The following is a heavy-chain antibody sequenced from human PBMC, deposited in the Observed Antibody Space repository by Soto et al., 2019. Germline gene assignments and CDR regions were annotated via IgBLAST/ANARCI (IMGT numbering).Heavy chain of an antibody. CDR2: IKQDGSVR. CDR3: ARIGYSSSCFDY. Sequence: EVQLVESGGGSVQPGGSLRLSCAASGFTFSNYWMSWVRQAPGKGLEWVANIKQDGSVRYYVDSVKGRFTISRDNAMSSVYLQMNSLRAEDTSVYYYARIGYSSSCFDYWGQGTLVTVSS. V-gene: IGHV3-7*01. J-gene: IGHJ4*02. CDR1: GFTFSNYW. D-gene: IGHD6-13*01.